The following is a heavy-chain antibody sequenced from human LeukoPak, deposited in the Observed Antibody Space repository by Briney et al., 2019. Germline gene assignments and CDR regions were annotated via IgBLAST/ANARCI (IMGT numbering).Heavy chain of an antibody. CDR1: GFIFSSYG. V-gene: IGHV3-30*02. CDR2: IRYDGSDK. J-gene: IGHJ4*02. D-gene: IGHD4-17*01. CDR3: AKDLTTVTTEGDY. Sequence: GGSLRLSCAASGFIFSSYGMHWFRQAPGKGLEWGAFIRYDGSDKYYADSVKGRFTISRDNSKNTLILQMNRLRAEDTAVYYCAKDLTTVTTEGDYWGQGTLVSVSS.